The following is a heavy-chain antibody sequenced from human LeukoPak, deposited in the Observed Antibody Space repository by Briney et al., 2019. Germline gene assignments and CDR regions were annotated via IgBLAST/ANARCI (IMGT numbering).Heavy chain of an antibody. V-gene: IGHV3-49*04. D-gene: IGHD2-2*02. CDR1: GFTFSSYS. CDR3: TRVVEYQLLYWGAHYYYYYMDV. J-gene: IGHJ6*03. Sequence: GGSLRLSCAASGFTFSSYSMNWVRQAPGKGLEWVGFIRSKAYGGTTEYAASVKGRFTTSRDDSKSIAYLQMNSLKTEDTAVYYCTRVVEYQLLYWGAHYYYYYMDVWGKGTTVTVSS. CDR2: IRSKAYGGTT.